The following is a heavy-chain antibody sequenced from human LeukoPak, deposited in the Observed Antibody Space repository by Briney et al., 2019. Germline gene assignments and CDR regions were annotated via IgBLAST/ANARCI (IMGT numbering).Heavy chain of an antibody. Sequence: ASVKVSCKASGYTFTSYYMHWVRQAPGQGLEWMGTINPSGGSTSYAQKFQGRVTMTRDMSTSTVYMELCSLRSEDTAVYYCARDQGSSSSIYYYYYYVDVWGKGTTVTVSS. CDR1: GYTFTSYY. D-gene: IGHD6-6*01. J-gene: IGHJ6*03. CDR2: INPSGGST. V-gene: IGHV1-46*01. CDR3: ARDQGSSSSIYYYYYYVDV.